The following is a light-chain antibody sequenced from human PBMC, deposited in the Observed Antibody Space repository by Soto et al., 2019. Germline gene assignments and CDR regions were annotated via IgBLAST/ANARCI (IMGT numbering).Light chain of an antibody. CDR1: QDISDH. CDR3: QKFVSSPWT. J-gene: IGKJ1*01. CDR2: SAS. Sequence: DFQMTQSPSYLSASIGDRVTVSCRASQDISDHVAWYQQKPGKPPKLLIYSASTLYSGLPSRFSGSGSGTNFTLTIGSVQSEDFATYYCQKFVSSPWTFGQGTKVDIK. V-gene: IGKV1-27*01.